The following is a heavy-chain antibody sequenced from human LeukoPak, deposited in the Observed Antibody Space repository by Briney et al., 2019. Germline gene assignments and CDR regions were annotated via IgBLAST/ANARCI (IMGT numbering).Heavy chain of an antibody. CDR2: INSYGTIT. CDR3: VRVRGRARVGYFDY. V-gene: IGHV3-74*01. Sequence: PGGSLRLSCAASGFTFSSSWIHWVRQAPGKGLVWVSRINSYGTITNYADSVKGRFTISRDIAKNTLYLQMNSLRVEDTAMYYCVRVRGRARVGYFDYWGQGNLVTVSS. D-gene: IGHD1-26*01. J-gene: IGHJ4*02. CDR1: GFTFSSSW.